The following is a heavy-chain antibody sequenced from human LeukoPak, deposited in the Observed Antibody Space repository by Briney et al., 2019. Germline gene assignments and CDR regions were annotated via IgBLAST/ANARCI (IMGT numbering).Heavy chain of an antibody. CDR3: ARAGFSSGWYGYYYYYMDV. Sequence: SETLSLTCAVYGGSFSGYYWSWIRQPPGKGLEWIGEINHSGSTNYNPSLKSRVTISVDTSKNQFSLKLSSVTAADTAVYYCARAGFSSGWYGYYYYYMDVWGKGTTVTVSS. V-gene: IGHV4-34*01. CDR2: INHSGST. CDR1: GGSFSGYY. D-gene: IGHD6-19*01. J-gene: IGHJ6*03.